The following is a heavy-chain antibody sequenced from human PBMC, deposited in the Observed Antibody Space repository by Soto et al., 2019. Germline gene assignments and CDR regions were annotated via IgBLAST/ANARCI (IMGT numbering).Heavy chain of an antibody. CDR2: ISGSGGST. CDR3: AKEGREWELLYGADVLYYFDY. J-gene: IGHJ4*02. D-gene: IGHD1-26*01. V-gene: IGHV3-23*01. CDR1: GFTFSSYA. Sequence: GSLRLSCAASGFTFSSYAMSWVRQAPGKGLEWVSAISGSGGSTYYADSVKGRFTISRDNSKNTLYLQMNSLRAEDTAVYYCAKEGREWELLYGADVLYYFDYWGQGTLVTVSS.